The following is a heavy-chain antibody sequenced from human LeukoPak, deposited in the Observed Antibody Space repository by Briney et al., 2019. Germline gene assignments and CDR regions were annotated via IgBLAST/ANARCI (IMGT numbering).Heavy chain of an antibody. CDR1: GFTFSSYA. CDR3: ARDGWLRSDFDY. D-gene: IGHD5-12*01. V-gene: IGHV3-23*01. J-gene: IGHJ4*02. CDR2: ISGSGGST. Sequence: GGSLRLSCAASGFTFSSYAMSWVRQAPGKGLEWVSAISGSGGSTYYADSVKGRFTISRDNAKNSLYLQMNSLRAEDTAVYYCARDGWLRSDFDYWGQGTLVTVSS.